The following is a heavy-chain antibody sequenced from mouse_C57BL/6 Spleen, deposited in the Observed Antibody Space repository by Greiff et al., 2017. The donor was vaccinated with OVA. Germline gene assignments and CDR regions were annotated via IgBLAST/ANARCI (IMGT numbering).Heavy chain of an antibody. J-gene: IGHJ1*03. CDR1: GFSLTSYG. V-gene: IGHV2-2*01. Sequence: VLLVESGPGLVQPSQSLSITCTVSGFSLTSYGVHWVRQSPGKGLEWLGVIWSGGSTDYNAAFISRLSISKDNSKSQVFFKMNSLQADDTAIYYCARKTGDYVGYFDVWGTGTTVTVSS. D-gene: IGHD2-4*01. CDR2: IWSGGST. CDR3: ARKTGDYVGYFDV.